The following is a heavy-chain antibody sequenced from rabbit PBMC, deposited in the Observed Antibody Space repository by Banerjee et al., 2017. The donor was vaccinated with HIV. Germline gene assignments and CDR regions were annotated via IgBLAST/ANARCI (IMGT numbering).Heavy chain of an antibody. V-gene: IGHV1S7*01. D-gene: IGHD4-1*01. CDR1: GFDFSNYY. CDR2: IDPVLGVT. Sequence: QLKETGGGLVQPGGSLTLSCKASGFDFSNYYMSWVRQAPGKGLEWIGYIDPVLGVTYYASWVNGRITISTDNAQNTVFLQMNSLTAADTATYFCARDLSYISGRGANDLWGPGTLVTVS. CDR3: ARDLSYISGRGANDL. J-gene: IGHJ4*01.